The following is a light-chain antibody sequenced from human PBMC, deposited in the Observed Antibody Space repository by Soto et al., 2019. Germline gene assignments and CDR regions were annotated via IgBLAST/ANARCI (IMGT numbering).Light chain of an antibody. CDR1: QSVSNY. CDR3: QQDLRPPLT. V-gene: IGKV1-39*01. CDR2: AAS. Sequence: DIQRTQSPSSLSASVGDRVTITCRASQSVSNYLNWYQQKPGKAPTLLIYAASTLQSGVPSRISGSGSGTDFTLTISSLQPEDFATYYCQQDLRPPLTFGPGTKVDI. J-gene: IGKJ3*01.